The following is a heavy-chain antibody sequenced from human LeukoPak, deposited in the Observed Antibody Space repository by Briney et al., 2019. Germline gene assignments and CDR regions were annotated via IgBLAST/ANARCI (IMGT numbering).Heavy chain of an antibody. V-gene: IGHV1-46*01. D-gene: IGHD1-26*01. CDR3: LSSEVGGTGVGY. CDR2: INPSGGST. CDR1: GYTFTSYY. J-gene: IGHJ4*02. Sequence: GASVKVSCKASGYTFTSYYMHWVRQAPAQGLEWMGIINPSGGSTSYAQKFQGRVTMTRDTSTSTVYMELSSLRSEDTAVCECLSSEVGGTGVGYWVQGKVVTVSS.